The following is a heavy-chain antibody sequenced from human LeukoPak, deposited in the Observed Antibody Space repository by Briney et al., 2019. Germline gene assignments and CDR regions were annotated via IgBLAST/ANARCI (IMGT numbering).Heavy chain of an antibody. Sequence: GGSLRLSCAASGFTFSRYTMNWVRQAPGKGLEWVSSISTSSSYIYYADSVKGRFTISRDNSKNTLYLQMNSLRAEDTAVYYCAKVYSSGWYDYWGQGTLVTVSS. CDR3: AKVYSSGWYDY. J-gene: IGHJ4*02. CDR1: GFTFSRYT. V-gene: IGHV3-21*04. CDR2: ISTSSSYI. D-gene: IGHD6-19*01.